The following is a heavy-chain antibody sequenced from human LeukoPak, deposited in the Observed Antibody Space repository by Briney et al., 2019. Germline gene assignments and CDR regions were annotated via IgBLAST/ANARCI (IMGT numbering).Heavy chain of an antibody. Sequence: PGRSLRLSCPASGFSFSNHVMHWVRQAPGKVPEWVSAIWSDGNNKYYAEFVKGRFTISRDNSRNTLYLQMNSLRVEDTAVYYCTRGPPEYGSGSLFAFWGQGTVVTVPS. CDR1: GFSFSNHV. J-gene: IGHJ4*02. CDR2: IWSDGNNK. D-gene: IGHD3-10*01. V-gene: IGHV3-33*01. CDR3: TRGPPEYGSGSLFAF.